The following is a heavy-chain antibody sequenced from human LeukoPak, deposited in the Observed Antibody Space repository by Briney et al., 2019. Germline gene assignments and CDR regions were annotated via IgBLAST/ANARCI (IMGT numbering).Heavy chain of an antibody. J-gene: IGHJ4*02. D-gene: IGHD4-17*01. Sequence: GGSLRLSCAASGFTFSSYWMHWVRQAPGKGLVWVSRISSDGSDTTYADSVKGRFTISRDNAKKMLYLQMNGLRVDDTAVYYCTRAPYHGDYVSWAWGQGTLVTVSS. CDR1: GFTFSSYW. CDR3: TRAPYHGDYVSWA. CDR2: ISSDGSDT. V-gene: IGHV3-74*01.